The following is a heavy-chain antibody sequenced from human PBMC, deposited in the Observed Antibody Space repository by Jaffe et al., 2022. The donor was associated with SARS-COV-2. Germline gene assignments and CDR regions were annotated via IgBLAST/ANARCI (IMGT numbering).Heavy chain of an antibody. J-gene: IGHJ6*02. CDR3: AKADGGGQWLVSNDYYGMDV. CDR1: GFTFSSYG. CDR2: ISYDGSNK. D-gene: IGHD6-19*01. V-gene: IGHV3-30*18. Sequence: QVQLVESGGGVVQPGRSLRLSCAASGFTFSSYGMHWVRQAPGKGLEWVAVISYDGSNKYYADSVKGRFTISRDNSKNTLYLQMNSLRAEDTAVYYCAKADGGGQWLVSNDYYGMDVWGQGTTVTVSS.